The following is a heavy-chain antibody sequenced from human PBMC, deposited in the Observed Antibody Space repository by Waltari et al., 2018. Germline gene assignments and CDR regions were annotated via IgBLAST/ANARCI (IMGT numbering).Heavy chain of an antibody. D-gene: IGHD3-22*01. CDR3: AKVYYDSSGYYPFDY. CDR2: ISGSGGST. CDR1: GFTFSSYA. Sequence: EVQLLESGGGLVQPGGSLRLSCAASGFTFSSYAMSWVHQAPGKGLEWVSAISGSGGSTYYADSVKGRFTISRDNSKNTLYLQMNSLRAEDTAVYYCAKVYYDSSGYYPFDYWGQGTLVTVSS. J-gene: IGHJ4*02. V-gene: IGHV3-23*01.